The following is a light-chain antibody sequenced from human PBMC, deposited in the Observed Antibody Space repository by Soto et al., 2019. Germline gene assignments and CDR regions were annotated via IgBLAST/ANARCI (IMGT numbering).Light chain of an antibody. CDR2: EVS. J-gene: IGLJ3*02. Sequence: QSALTQPASVSGSPGQSITISCTGPTSTVGGNNYSSWYQQHPGKAPKLIIYEVSNRPSGVSNRFSGSKSGNTASLTISGLQAEDEANYYCSSYTSISTRVFGGGTQLTVL. CDR3: SSYTSISTRV. V-gene: IGLV2-14*01. CDR1: TSTVGGNNY.